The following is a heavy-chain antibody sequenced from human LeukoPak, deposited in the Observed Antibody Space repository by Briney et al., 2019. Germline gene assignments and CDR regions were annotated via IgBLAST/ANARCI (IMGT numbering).Heavy chain of an antibody. CDR1: GFTFSSYG. CDR2: IRYDGSNK. J-gene: IGHJ4*02. D-gene: IGHD6-6*01. Sequence: GGSLRLSCAASGFTFSSYGMHWVRQAPGKGLEWVAFIRYDGSNKYYADSVKGRFTISRDNSKNTLYLQMNSLRAEDTAVYYCAKDPPDRLTEYSAFDYWGQGTLVTVSS. CDR3: AKDPPDRLTEYSAFDY. V-gene: IGHV3-30*02.